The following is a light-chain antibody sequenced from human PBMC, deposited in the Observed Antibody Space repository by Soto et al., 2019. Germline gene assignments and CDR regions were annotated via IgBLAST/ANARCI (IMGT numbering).Light chain of an antibody. V-gene: IGKV3-15*01. J-gene: IGKJ5*01. Sequence: EIVMTQSPATLSVSPGEGATLSCRASQTVKTYLDWHQHTPGQAPSLLIYAASPRAHGVPASFSGSASWTEFTLPISSLQSEDFAVYFCLPYNNWPTLTFGQGTRLEIK. CDR2: AAS. CDR1: QTVKTY. CDR3: LPYNNWPTLT.